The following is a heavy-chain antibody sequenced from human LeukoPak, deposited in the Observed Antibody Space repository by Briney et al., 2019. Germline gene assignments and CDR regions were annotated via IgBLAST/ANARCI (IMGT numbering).Heavy chain of an antibody. CDR3: IVEWFGELPPDYMDV. CDR1: GFTFSNAW. V-gene: IGHV3-15*01. D-gene: IGHD3-10*01. Sequence: PGGSLRLSCAASGFTFSNAWMSWVRQAPGKGLEWVGRIKSKTDGGTTDYAAPVKGRFTISRDDSKNTLYPQMNSLKTEDTAVYYCIVEWFGELPPDYMDVWGKGTTVTVSS. CDR2: IKSKTDGGTT. J-gene: IGHJ6*03.